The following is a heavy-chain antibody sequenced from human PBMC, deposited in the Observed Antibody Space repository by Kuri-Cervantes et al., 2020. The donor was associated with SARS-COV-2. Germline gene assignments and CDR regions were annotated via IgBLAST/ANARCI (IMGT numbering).Heavy chain of an antibody. D-gene: IGHD3-3*02. CDR3: TSSPTIFGVVIFSGNS. CDR2: IKSKTDGGTT. V-gene: IGHV3-15*01. CDR1: GFTFSSAW. J-gene: IGHJ4*02. Sequence: GGSLRLTCAASGFTFSSAWMSWVRQAPGKGLEWVGRIKSKTDGGTTDYSAPVKGRFTISRDDSKNTLYLQMNSLKTEDTAVYYCTSSPTIFGVVIFSGNSWGQGTLVTVSS.